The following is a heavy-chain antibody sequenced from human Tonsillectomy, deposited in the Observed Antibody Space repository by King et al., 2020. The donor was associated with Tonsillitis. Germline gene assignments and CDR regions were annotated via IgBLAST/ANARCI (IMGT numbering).Heavy chain of an antibody. Sequence: VQLVESGGGLMQPGGSLRLSCAASGFSVSSHYMSWVRQAPGRGLDWVSVIYGCGKTYYADLVKGRFTISRDNSENTLYLQMNSLRAKDTAMYNCARVNYYDSSGYWSPYYFDYWGQGTLVTVSS. V-gene: IGHV3-53*01. J-gene: IGHJ4*02. CDR2: IYGCGKT. D-gene: IGHD3-22*01. CDR1: GFSVSSHY. CDR3: ARVNYYDSSGYWSPYYFDY.